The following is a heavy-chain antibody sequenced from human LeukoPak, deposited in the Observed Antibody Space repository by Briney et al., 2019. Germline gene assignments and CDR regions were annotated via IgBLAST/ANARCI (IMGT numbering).Heavy chain of an antibody. V-gene: IGHV3-21*04. Sequence: GGSLRLSCAASGFTFSSYSMNWVRQAPGKGLEWVSSTSRSGRHTYYAGSVKGRFTISRDNAKNSLYLQMNSLRAEDMALYYCAKGLYGSGSYPDYWGQGTLVTVSS. J-gene: IGHJ4*02. CDR1: GFTFSSYS. D-gene: IGHD3-10*01. CDR2: TSRSGRHT. CDR3: AKGLYGSGSYPDY.